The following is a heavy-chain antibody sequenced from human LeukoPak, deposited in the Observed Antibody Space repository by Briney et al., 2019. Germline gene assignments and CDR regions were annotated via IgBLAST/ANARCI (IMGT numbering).Heavy chain of an antibody. CDR3: AKDRGGRRYYYYYYMDV. CDR1: GFTFSSYA. Sequence: GGSLRLSCAASGFTFSSYAMSWVRQAPGKGLEWVSAISGSGGSTYYADSVKGRFTISRDNSKNTLYLQMNSLRAEGTAVYYCAKDRGGRRYYYYYYMDVWGKGTTVTVSS. V-gene: IGHV3-23*01. CDR2: ISGSGGST. J-gene: IGHJ6*03. D-gene: IGHD3-10*01.